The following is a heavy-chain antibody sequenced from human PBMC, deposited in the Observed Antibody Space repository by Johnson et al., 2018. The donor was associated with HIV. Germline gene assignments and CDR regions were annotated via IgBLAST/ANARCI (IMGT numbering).Heavy chain of an antibody. CDR3: AKSRGGYSYGYDAFDI. CDR2: INWNGGRT. V-gene: IGHV3-20*04. J-gene: IGHJ3*02. D-gene: IGHD5-18*01. CDR1: GFTFDDYG. Sequence: VHLVESGGGVVRPGGSLRLSCAASGFTFDDYGMSWVRQAPGKGLEWVSGINWNGGRTGYADSVKGRFTISRDNSKNTLFLQMNSLRTEDTALYYCAKSRGGYSYGYDAFDIWGQGTMVTVSS.